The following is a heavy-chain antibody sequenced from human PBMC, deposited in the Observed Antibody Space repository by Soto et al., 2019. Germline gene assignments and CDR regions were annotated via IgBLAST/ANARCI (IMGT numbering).Heavy chain of an antibody. CDR1: GGTFISDA. Sequence: SVKVLYKASGGTFISDAISWVRQVPGQGLEWMGGIIPIFGTANYAQNFQGRVTITADESTSTAYMELSSLRSEDTAVYYCARTFDSNFDYFDYWGQGTLVPVSS. CDR2: IIPIFGTA. J-gene: IGHJ4*02. CDR3: ARTFDSNFDYFDY. V-gene: IGHV1-69*13. D-gene: IGHD3-22*01.